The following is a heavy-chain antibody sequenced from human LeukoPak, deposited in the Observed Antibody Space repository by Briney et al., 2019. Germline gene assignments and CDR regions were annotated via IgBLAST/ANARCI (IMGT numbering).Heavy chain of an antibody. Sequence: SETLSLTCAVSGGSISSSNWWSWVRQPPGKGLEWIGEIYHSGSTNYSPPLKSRVTISVDKSKNQFSLKLTSVTAADTAAYYCARQGDSGWYYFDYWGQGTPVTVSS. CDR1: GGSISSSNW. J-gene: IGHJ4*02. D-gene: IGHD6-19*01. CDR2: IYHSGST. CDR3: ARQGDSGWYYFDY. V-gene: IGHV4-4*02.